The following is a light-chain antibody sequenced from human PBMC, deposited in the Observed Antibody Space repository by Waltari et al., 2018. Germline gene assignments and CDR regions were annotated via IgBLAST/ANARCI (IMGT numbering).Light chain of an antibody. J-gene: IGKJ1*01. Sequence: EIVFTQSPGTPSLSPGERATLSCRASQSISKYLAWYQQKPGQAPRLLIYHASSRAAGIPDRFSGSGSGTDFSLTISRLEPEDFAVYYCQHYESLPVTFGQGTKVEIK. CDR3: QHYESLPVT. CDR1: QSISKY. V-gene: IGKV3-20*01. CDR2: HAS.